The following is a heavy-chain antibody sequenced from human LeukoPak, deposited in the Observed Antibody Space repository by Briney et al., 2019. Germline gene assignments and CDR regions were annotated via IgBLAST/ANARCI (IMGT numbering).Heavy chain of an antibody. J-gene: IGHJ5*01. CDR2: INPNIGDA. CDR3: ARMALDGGDSIGFDS. D-gene: IGHD2-21*02. Sequence: ASVKVSCKASGYTFTDYFIHWVRQAPGQGLEWMGWINPNIGDASYAQKFQDRVTMTRERSINTAYMELSRLTADDTAVYYCARMALDGGDSIGFDSWGQGTLVTVSS. V-gene: IGHV1-2*02. CDR1: GYTFTDYF.